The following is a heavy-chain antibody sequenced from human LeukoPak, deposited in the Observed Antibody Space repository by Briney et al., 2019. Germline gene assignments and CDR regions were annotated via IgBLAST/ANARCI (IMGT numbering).Heavy chain of an antibody. CDR3: AKESSRDGAFDI. J-gene: IGHJ3*02. CDR2: IKQDGSEK. CDR1: EFTFFTYS. Sequence: GGSLRLSCAASEFTFFTYSMSWVRQAPGKGLEWVANIKQDGSEKYYVDSVKGRFTISRDNAKNSLYLQMNSLRAEDTAVYYCAKESSRDGAFDIWGQGTMVTVSS. V-gene: IGHV3-7*01. D-gene: IGHD3-10*01.